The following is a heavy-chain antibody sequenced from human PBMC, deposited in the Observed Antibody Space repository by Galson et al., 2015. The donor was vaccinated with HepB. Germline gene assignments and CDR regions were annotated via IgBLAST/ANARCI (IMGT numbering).Heavy chain of an antibody. CDR1: GFTFSSYA. J-gene: IGHJ5*02. CDR2: ISYDGSNK. D-gene: IGHD3-16*01. V-gene: IGHV3-30*04. Sequence: SLRLSCAASGFTFSSYAMHWVRKAPGKGLEWVAVISYDGSNKYYADSVKGRFTISRDNSKNTLYLQMSSLRAEDTAVYYCATLGDWGPWGQGTLVTVSS. CDR3: ATLGDWGP.